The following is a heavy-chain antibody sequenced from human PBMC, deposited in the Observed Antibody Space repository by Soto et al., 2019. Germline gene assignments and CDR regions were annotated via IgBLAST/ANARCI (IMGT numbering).Heavy chain of an antibody. J-gene: IGHJ3*02. CDR1: GFTFSSYA. Sequence: GGSLRLSCAASGFTFSSYAMSRIRQAHGKGLEWVSAISGSGGSTYYADSVKGRFTISRDNSKNTLYLQMNSLRAEDTAVYYCAKDYCSSTSCPKTHDAFDIWGQGTMVTVSS. CDR3: AKDYCSSTSCPKTHDAFDI. V-gene: IGHV3-23*01. D-gene: IGHD2-2*01. CDR2: ISGSGGST.